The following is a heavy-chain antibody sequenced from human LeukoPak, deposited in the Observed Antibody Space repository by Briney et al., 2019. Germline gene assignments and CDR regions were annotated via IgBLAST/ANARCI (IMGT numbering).Heavy chain of an antibody. CDR1: GGSISSGGYY. CDR3: ARVGYSYGFAEPTYFFDY. CDR2: IYYSGST. D-gene: IGHD5-18*01. Sequence: PSQTLSPTCTVSGGSISSGGYYWSWIRQPPGKGLEWIGYIYYSGSTYYNPSLKSRVTISVDTSKNQFSLKLSSVTAADTAVYYCARVGYSYGFAEPTYFFDYWGQGTLVTVSS. V-gene: IGHV4-61*08. J-gene: IGHJ4*02.